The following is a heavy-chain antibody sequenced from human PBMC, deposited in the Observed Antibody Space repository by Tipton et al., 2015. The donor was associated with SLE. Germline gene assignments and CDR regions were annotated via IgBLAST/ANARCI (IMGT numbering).Heavy chain of an antibody. CDR1: GGTFSSYA. J-gene: IGHJ5*02. V-gene: IGHV1-69*05. CDR3: ARVYYYGSGGLDP. CDR2: IIPIFGTS. Sequence: QSGPEVKKPGSSVKVSCKASGGTFSSYAISWVRQAPGQGLEWVGGIIPIFGTSTYAQKFQGRVTITKDESTSTAYMELSSLRSEDTAVYYCARVYYYGSGGLDPWGQGTLVTVSS. D-gene: IGHD3-10*01.